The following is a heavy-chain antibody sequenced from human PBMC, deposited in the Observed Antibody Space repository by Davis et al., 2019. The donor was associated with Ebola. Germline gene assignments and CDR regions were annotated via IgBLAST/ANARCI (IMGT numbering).Heavy chain of an antibody. Sequence: PGGSLRLSCAASGFTFSDYYMSWIRQAPGKGLEWVSSISSSSSYIYYADSVKGRFTISRDNAKNSLYLQMNSLRAEDTAVYYCARVKVDCSSTSCHNYYYYGMDVWGQGTTVTVSS. CDR1: GFTFSDYY. D-gene: IGHD2-2*01. CDR2: ISSSSSYI. CDR3: ARVKVDCSSTSCHNYYYYGMDV. V-gene: IGHV3-11*06. J-gene: IGHJ6*02.